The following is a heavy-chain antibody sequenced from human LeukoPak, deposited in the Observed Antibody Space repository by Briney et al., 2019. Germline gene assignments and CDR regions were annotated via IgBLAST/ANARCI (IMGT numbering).Heavy chain of an antibody. D-gene: IGHD2-2*01. CDR2: ISADNGAT. J-gene: IGHJ5*02. CDR1: GYTFTSYG. V-gene: IGHV1-18*01. CDR3: ARHAGPLGNCSSTSCLSCFAP. Sequence: AAVKVSCKASGYTFTSYGFNWVRQPTGQGLDWWGWISADNGATTYAQRFQGRVTIPTDGATITAYVELRSLRSEYTAVYYCARHAGPLGNCSSTSCLSCFAPWGQAALVTVSS.